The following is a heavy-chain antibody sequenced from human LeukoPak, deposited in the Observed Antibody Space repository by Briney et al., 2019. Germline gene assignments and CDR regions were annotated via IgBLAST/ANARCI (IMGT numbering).Heavy chain of an antibody. D-gene: IGHD5-18*01. V-gene: IGHV4-34*01. CDR2: INHSGST. Sequence: PSETLSLTCAVYGESFSGYYWTWIRQPPGKGLEWIGEINHSGSTNYNPSLKSRVIISVDTSKNQFSLKLSSVTAADTAVYYCARLGYSYGYIDYWGQGTLVSVSS. CDR1: GESFSGYY. CDR3: ARLGYSYGYIDY. J-gene: IGHJ4*02.